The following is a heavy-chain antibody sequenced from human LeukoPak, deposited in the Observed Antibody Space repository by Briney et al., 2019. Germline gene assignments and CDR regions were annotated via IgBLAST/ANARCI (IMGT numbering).Heavy chain of an antibody. CDR3: AGDKIENGDLDYLEY. D-gene: IGHD4-17*01. CDR1: GFIFSTYE. Sequence: GGSLRLSCAASGFIFSTYEMNWVRQAPGKGLEWVAFISFSGNSIYYADSVKGRFTISRDNAKNSLYLQMSSLRVEDTAVYYCAGDKIENGDLDYLEYWGQGTLVTVSS. J-gene: IGHJ4*02. V-gene: IGHV3-48*03. CDR2: ISFSGNSI.